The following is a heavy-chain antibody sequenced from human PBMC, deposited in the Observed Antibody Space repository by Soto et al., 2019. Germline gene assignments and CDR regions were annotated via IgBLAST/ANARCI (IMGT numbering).Heavy chain of an antibody. CDR1: GFTFSSCS. D-gene: IGHD6-25*01. J-gene: IGHJ4*02. V-gene: IGHV3-48*02. CDR2: ISSTSSTI. CDR3: ASWPDAADY. Sequence: PGGSLRLSCAASGFTFSSCSMNWVRQAPGKGLGWLSYISSTSSTIYYADSVKGRFTISRDNAKNSLYLQMNSLRDEDTAVYYCASWPDAADYWGQGTLVTVSS.